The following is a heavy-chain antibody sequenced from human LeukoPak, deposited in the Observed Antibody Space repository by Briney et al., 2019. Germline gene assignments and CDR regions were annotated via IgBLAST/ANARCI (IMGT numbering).Heavy chain of an antibody. J-gene: IGHJ5*02. V-gene: IGHV4-4*02. Sequence: SESLSLTCAVSGGSISSSNWWSWIRQPPGKGLEWIGEIYHSGSTYYNPSLKSRVTISLDTSKNQFSLKLSSVTAADTAVYYCARDYKVLKGFVPREVGATGGWFDPWGQGTLVTVSS. CDR3: ARDYKVLKGFVPREVGATGGWFDP. CDR2: IYHSGST. CDR1: GGSISSSNW. D-gene: IGHD1-26*01.